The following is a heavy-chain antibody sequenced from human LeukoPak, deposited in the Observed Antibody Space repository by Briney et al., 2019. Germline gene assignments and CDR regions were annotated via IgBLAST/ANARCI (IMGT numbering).Heavy chain of an antibody. V-gene: IGHV4-39*07. CDR2: IYYSGNT. D-gene: IGHD2-15*01. CDR1: GGSISSSSYY. J-gene: IGHJ6*02. Sequence: SETLSLTCTVSGGSISSSSYYWGWIRQPPGKGLEWIGSIYYSGNTYYNPSLKSRVTISVDTSKNQFSLKLSSVTAADTAVYYCARWGLYCSGGSCYSNYGMDVWGQGTTVTVSS. CDR3: ARWGLYCSGGSCYSNYGMDV.